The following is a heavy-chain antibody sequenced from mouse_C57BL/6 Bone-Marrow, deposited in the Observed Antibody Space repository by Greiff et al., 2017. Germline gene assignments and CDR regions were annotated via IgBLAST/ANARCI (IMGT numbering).Heavy chain of an antibody. CDR3: ARDGSSYNYAMDY. D-gene: IGHD1-1*01. CDR1: GYTFTSYG. J-gene: IGHJ4*01. V-gene: IGHV1-81*01. Sequence: VQLQQSGAELARPGASVKLSCKASGYTFTSYGISWVKQRTGQGLEWIGEIYPRSGNTYYNEKFKGKATLTADKSSSTAYMELRSLTSEDSTFYVCARDGSSYNYAMDYWGQGTSVTVSS. CDR2: IYPRSGNT.